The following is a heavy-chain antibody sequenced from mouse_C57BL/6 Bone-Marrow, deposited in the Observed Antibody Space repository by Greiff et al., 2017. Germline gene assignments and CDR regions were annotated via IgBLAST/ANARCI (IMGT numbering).Heavy chain of an antibody. D-gene: IGHD2-4*01. J-gene: IGHJ2*01. CDR2: IDPENGDT. Sequence: VQLQQSGAELVRPGASVKLSCTASGFNIKDDYMHWVKQRPEQGLEWIGWIDPENGDTEYASKFQGKATITADTSSNTAYLQLSRLTSEDTAVYYCTTKDDYDVDYWGQGTTLTVSS. CDR1: GFNIKDDY. CDR3: TTKDDYDVDY. V-gene: IGHV14-4*01.